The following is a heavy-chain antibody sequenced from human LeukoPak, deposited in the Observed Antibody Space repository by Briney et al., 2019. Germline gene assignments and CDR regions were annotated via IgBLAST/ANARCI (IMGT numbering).Heavy chain of an antibody. CDR2: IIPIFGTA. V-gene: IGHV1-69*13. CDR1: GGTFSSYA. D-gene: IGHD3-22*01. CDR3: ARGAYYYDSSGYYEYFDY. J-gene: IGHJ4*02. Sequence: SVKVSCKASGGTFSSYAISWVRQAPGQGLEWMGGIIPIFGTANYAQKFQGRVTITADESTSTAYMELSSLRSEDTAVYYCARGAYYYDSSGYYEYFDYWGQGTLVTVSS.